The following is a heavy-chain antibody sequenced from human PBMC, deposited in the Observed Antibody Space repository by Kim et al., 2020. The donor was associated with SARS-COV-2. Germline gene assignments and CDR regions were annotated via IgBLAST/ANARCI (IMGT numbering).Heavy chain of an antibody. CDR3: AKGEYTLGAFDI. V-gene: IGHV3-23*01. Sequence: YYADSGKGRFTLSRDNSKNTLYLQMNSLRAEDTAVYYCAKGEYTLGAFDIWGQGTMVTVSS. J-gene: IGHJ3*02. D-gene: IGHD3-10*01.